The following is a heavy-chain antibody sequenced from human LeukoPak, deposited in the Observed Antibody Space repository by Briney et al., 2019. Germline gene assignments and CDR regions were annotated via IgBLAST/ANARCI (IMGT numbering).Heavy chain of an antibody. CDR1: GYTFTSYD. Sequence: ASVKVSCKASGYTFTSYDINWVRQATGQGLEWMGWMNPNSGNTGYAQKFQGRVTMTSNTSISTAYMELSSLRSEDTAVYYCAKDGDADYGMDVWGQGTTVTVSS. J-gene: IGHJ6*02. D-gene: IGHD4-17*01. CDR2: MNPNSGNT. V-gene: IGHV1-8*01. CDR3: AKDGDADYGMDV.